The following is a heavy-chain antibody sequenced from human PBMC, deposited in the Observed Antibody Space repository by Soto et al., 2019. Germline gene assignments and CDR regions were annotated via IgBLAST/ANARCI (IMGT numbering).Heavy chain of an antibody. V-gene: IGHV3-30*18. J-gene: IGHJ6*02. CDR3: ANDYDSSGYYYSAYYYYGMDV. D-gene: IGHD3-22*01. CDR1: GFTFSSYG. CDR2: ISYDGSNK. Sequence: GGSLRLSCAASGFTFSSYGMHWVRQAPGKGLEWVAVISYDGSNKYYADSVKGRFTISRDNSKNTLYLQMNSLRAEDTAVYYCANDYDSSGYYYSAYYYYGMDVWGQGTTVTVSS.